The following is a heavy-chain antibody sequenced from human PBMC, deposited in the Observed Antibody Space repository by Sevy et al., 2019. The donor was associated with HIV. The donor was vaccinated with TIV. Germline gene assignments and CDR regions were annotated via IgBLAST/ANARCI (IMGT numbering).Heavy chain of an antibody. CDR1: GFTFSNHG. J-gene: IGHJ3*02. V-gene: IGHV3-30*02. D-gene: IGHD2-8*02. CDR3: AKDRKVLLVVYAIPFDVFDI. Sequence: GGSLRLSCAASGFTFSNHGMHWVRQAPGKGLEWVAFIRYDGSNEYYGDSVKGRFTISRDNSKDTLYLQMNSLRPEDTAVYFCAKDRKVLLVVYAIPFDVFDIWGHGTMVTVS. CDR2: IRYDGSNE.